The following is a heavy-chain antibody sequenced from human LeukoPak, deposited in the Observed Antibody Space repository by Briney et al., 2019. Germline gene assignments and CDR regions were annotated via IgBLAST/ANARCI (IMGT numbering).Heavy chain of an antibody. V-gene: IGHV1-69*13. J-gene: IGHJ1*01. CDR3: AREGILEVVPAANGYFQH. Sequence: VASVKVSCKASGYTFTSYGISWVRQAPGQGLEWMGGIIPIFGTANYAQKFQGRVTITADESTSTAYMELSSLRSEDTAVYCCAREGILEVVPAANGYFQHWGQGTLVTVSS. D-gene: IGHD2-2*01. CDR1: GYTFTSYG. CDR2: IIPIFGTA.